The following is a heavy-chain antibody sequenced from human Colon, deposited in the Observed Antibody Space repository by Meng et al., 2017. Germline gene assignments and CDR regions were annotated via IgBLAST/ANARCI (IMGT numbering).Heavy chain of an antibody. Sequence: VQLQDAGPGLLMPSGPLSLTCAVSGGSISSSNWWSWVRQPPGKGLEWIGEIYHSGSTNYNPSLKSRVTISVDKSKNQFSLKLSSVTAADTAVYYCASFPPPGKQWLVTDYWGQGTLVTVSS. D-gene: IGHD6-19*01. CDR3: ASFPPPGKQWLVTDY. CDR2: IYHSGST. J-gene: IGHJ4*02. V-gene: IGHV4-4*02. CDR1: GGSISSSNW.